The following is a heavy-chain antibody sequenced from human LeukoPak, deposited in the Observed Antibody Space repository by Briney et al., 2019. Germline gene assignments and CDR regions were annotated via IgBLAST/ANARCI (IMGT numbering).Heavy chain of an antibody. V-gene: IGHV3-21*04. Sequence: GGSLRLSCAASGFTFSNYNMNWVRQAPGKGLEWVSSISRSSIYMYYADSVKGRFTISRDNAKNSLYLQMNSLRAEDTAVYYCARVLRYCSGGNCYSGGLGYMDVWGKGTTVTISS. CDR3: ARVLRYCSGGNCYSGGLGYMDV. CDR2: ISRSSIYM. D-gene: IGHD2-15*01. CDR1: GFTFSNYN. J-gene: IGHJ6*03.